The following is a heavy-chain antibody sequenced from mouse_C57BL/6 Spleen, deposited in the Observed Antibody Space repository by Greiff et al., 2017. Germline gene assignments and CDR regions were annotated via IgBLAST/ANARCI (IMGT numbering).Heavy chain of an antibody. CDR1: GYTFTSYW. CDR2: IDPSDSET. J-gene: IGHJ2*01. V-gene: IGHV1-52*01. Sequence: VQLQQPGAELVRPGSSVKLSCKASGYTFTSYWMHWVKQRPIQGLEWIGNIDPSDSETHYNQKFKDKATLTVDKSSSTAYMQLSSLTSEDSAVYYCARSGYGSPYYFDYWGQGTTLTVSS. D-gene: IGHD1-1*01. CDR3: ARSGYGSPYYFDY.